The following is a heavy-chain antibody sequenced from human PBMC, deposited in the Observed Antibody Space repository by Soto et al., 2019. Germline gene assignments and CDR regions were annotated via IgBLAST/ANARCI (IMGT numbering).Heavy chain of an antibody. Sequence: PGGSLRLSCAASGFTFSSYAMSWVRQAPGKGLEWVSAISGSGGSTYYADSVKGRFTISRDNSKNTLYLQMNSLRAEDTAVYYCAKKGIRSRIAAAGLVDYWGQGTLVTVSS. D-gene: IGHD6-13*01. CDR1: GFTFSSYA. J-gene: IGHJ4*02. V-gene: IGHV3-23*01. CDR2: ISGSGGST. CDR3: AKKGIRSRIAAAGLVDY.